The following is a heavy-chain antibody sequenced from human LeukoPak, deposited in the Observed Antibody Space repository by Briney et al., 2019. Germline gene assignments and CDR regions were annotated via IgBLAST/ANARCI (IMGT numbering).Heavy chain of an antibody. CDR2: IYHSGST. J-gene: IGHJ3*02. D-gene: IGHD1-26*01. CDR1: GYSISSGYY. CDR3: ARGRSGSYYDAFDI. V-gene: IGHV4-38-2*02. Sequence: SETLSLTCTVSGYSISSGYYWGWIRQPPGKGLEWIGSIYHSGSTYYNPSLKSRVTISVDTSKNQFSLKLSSVTAADTAVYYCARGRSGSYYDAFDIWGQGTMVTVSS.